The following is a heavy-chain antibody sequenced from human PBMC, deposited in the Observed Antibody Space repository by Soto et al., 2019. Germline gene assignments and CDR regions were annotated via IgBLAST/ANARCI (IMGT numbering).Heavy chain of an antibody. D-gene: IGHD3-10*01. CDR2: IYYSGST. J-gene: IGHJ4*02. V-gene: IGHV4-59*01. Sequence: SETLSLTCTVSGGSISSYYWSWIRQPPGKGLEWIGYIYYSGSTNYNPSLKSRVTISVDTSKNQFSLKLSSVTAADTAVYYCARGRKYGSGRPHYFDYWGQGTLVTVSS. CDR3: ARGRKYGSGRPHYFDY. CDR1: GGSISSYY.